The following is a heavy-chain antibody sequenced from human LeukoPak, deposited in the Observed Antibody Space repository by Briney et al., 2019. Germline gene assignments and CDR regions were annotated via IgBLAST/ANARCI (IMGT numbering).Heavy chain of an antibody. CDR3: ARPNRGALLDC. CDR2: IYPGDSDT. V-gene: IGHV5-51*01. CDR1: GYSFTNYW. D-gene: IGHD1-14*01. J-gene: IGHJ4*02. Sequence: GASLKISCKVSGYSFTNYWIGWVRRMPGKGLEWMGIIYPGDSDTKYSPSFQGQVTISADKSINTAYLQWSSLKASDTAIYYCARPNRGALLDCWGQGTLVTVSS.